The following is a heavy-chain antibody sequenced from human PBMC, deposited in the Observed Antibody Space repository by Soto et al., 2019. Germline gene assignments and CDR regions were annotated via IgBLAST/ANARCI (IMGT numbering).Heavy chain of an antibody. D-gene: IGHD3-22*01. J-gene: IGHJ4*02. Sequence: EVQLVETGGGLIQPGGSLRLSCAASGFTVSSNYMSWVRQAPGKGLEWVSVIYSGGSTYYADSVKGRFTISRDNSKNTLYLQMNSLRAEDTAVYYCASSSYYSSGYYSGWGQGTLVTVSS. V-gene: IGHV3-53*02. CDR1: GFTVSSNY. CDR2: IYSGGST. CDR3: ASSSYYSSGYYSG.